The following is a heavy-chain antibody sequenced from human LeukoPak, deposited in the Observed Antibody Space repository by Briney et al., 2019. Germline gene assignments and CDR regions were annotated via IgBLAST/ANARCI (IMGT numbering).Heavy chain of an antibody. V-gene: IGHV3-48*01. Sequence: GGSLRLSCAASGFTFSSYSMNWVRQAPGKGLEWVSYISSSSSTIYYADSVKGRFTIPRDNAKNSLYLQMNSLRAEDTAVYYCARPLNDYYYYMDVWGKGTTVTVSS. J-gene: IGHJ6*03. CDR1: GFTFSSYS. CDR2: ISSSSSTI. CDR3: ARPLNDYYYYMDV.